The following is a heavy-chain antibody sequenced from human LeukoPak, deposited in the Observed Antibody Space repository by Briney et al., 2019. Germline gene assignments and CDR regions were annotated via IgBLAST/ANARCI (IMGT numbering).Heavy chain of an antibody. J-gene: IGHJ3*02. CDR1: GYTFTSYG. Sequence: PLASVKVSCKASGYTFTSYGISWVRQAPGQGLEWMGWISAYNGNTKYAQNLQGRVTMTTDTSTSTAYMELRSLRSDDTAVYYCARVPDLAFDMWGQGTMVTVSS. CDR3: ARVPDLAFDM. CDR2: ISAYNGNT. V-gene: IGHV1-18*01.